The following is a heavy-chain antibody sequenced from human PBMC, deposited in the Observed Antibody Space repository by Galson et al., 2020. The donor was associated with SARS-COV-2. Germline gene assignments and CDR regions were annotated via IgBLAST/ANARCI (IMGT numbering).Heavy chain of an antibody. CDR3: AREGVGQRVLRYYYYGMDV. D-gene: IGHD6-25*01. V-gene: IGHV3-7*01. CDR1: GFTFSSYW. Sequence: GGSLRLSCAASGFTFSSYWMSWVRQAPGKGLDWVANIKQDGSEKYYVDSVKGRFTISRDNAKNSLYLQMNSLRAEDTAVYYCAREGVGQRVLRYYYYGMDVWGQGTTVTVSS. J-gene: IGHJ6*02. CDR2: IKQDGSEK.